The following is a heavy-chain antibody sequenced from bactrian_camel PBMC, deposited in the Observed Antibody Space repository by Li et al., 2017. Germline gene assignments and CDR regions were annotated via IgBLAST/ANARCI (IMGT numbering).Heavy chain of an antibody. J-gene: IGHJ4*01. D-gene: IGHD6*01. CDR3: AAESWVHDGDCRTSGD. CDR1: GITFSRHD. V-gene: IGHV3S6*01. Sequence: VQLVESGGGLVQPGESLRLSCVASGITFSRHDMSWVRQAPGKEVEWVAGITSLPSLFRAASYADSVKGRFTISRDNAKSTLYLQMNSLKSEDTAVYYCAAESWVHDGDCRTSGDWGQGTQVTVS. CDR2: ITSLPSLFRAA.